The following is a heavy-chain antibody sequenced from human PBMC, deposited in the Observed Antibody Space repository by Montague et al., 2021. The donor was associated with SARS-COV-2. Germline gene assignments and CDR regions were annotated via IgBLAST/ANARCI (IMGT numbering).Heavy chain of an antibody. D-gene: IGHD1-1*01. CDR3: ASFSAYNDNWDPVGIDY. CDR2: ISTRSSSI. V-gene: IGHV3-48*02. CDR1: GFTFSGYS. Sequence: SLRLSCAASGFTFSGYSMNWVRQAPGKGLDWVAYISTRSSSIYYAGSVKGRFTISRDNAKNVLFLQMNNLRDEDTALYYCASFSAYNDNWDPVGIDYWGQGTLVTVSA. J-gene: IGHJ4*02.